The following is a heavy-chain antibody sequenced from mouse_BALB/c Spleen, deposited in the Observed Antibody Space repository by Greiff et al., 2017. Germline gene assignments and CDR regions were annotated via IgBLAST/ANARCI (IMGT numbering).Heavy chain of an antibody. V-gene: IGHV2-9*02. CDR1: GFSLTSYG. CDR3: ARGMITTGVYYYAMDY. Sequence: VQLQESGPGLVAPSQSLSITCTVSGFSLTSYGVHWVRQPPGKGLEWLGVIWAGGSTNYNSALMSRLSISKDNSKSQVFLKMNSLQTDDTAMYYCARGMITTGVYYYAMDYWGQGTSVTVSS. J-gene: IGHJ4*01. D-gene: IGHD2-4*01. CDR2: IWAGGST.